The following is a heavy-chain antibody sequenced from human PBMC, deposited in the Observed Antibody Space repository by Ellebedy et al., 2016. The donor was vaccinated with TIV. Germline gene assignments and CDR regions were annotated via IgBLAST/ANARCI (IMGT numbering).Heavy chain of an antibody. CDR2: IHPSGGST. J-gene: IGHJ4*02. Sequence: AASVKVSCKASGYTFSTYYMHWVRRAPGQGLEWVGIIHPSGGSTIYAQKFQGRVTMTRDPSISTAYMELSRLGSDDTAVYYCGRSGYGSGWSFDYWGQGTLVTVSS. CDR3: GRSGYGSGWSFDY. D-gene: IGHD6-19*01. V-gene: IGHV1-46*01. CDR1: GYTFSTYY.